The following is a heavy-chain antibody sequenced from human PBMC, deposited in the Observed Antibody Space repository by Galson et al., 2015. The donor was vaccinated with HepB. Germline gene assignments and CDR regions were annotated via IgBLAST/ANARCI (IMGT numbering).Heavy chain of an antibody. CDR3: AKYSVYDFDY. Sequence: LRLSCAASGFTFNSYCMSWVRQVPGKGLDWVANIKHDGSEKNYVDSVKGRFTISRDNTRSSVYLQMNSLRAEDTAVYYCAKYSVYDFDYWGQGTLVTVSS. D-gene: IGHD5/OR15-5a*01. CDR1: GFTFNSYC. CDR2: IKHDGSEK. J-gene: IGHJ4*02. V-gene: IGHV3-7*03.